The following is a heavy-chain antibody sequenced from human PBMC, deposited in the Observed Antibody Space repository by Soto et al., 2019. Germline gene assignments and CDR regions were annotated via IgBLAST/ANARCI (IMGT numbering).Heavy chain of an antibody. D-gene: IGHD1-7*01. CDR2: VDHRGST. CDR3: ARYEYGNSLYGVDV. CDR1: GESFSGYY. Sequence: QVHLQQRGAGLLKPSETLSHNCVVSGESFSGYYWSWIRQTPGMGLEWIGEVDHRGSTTYNPSLKNRASISIDSSKNLFSLELTSVTAADTALYFCARYEYGNSLYGVDVWGQGTRVTVSS. J-gene: IGHJ6*02. V-gene: IGHV4-34*02.